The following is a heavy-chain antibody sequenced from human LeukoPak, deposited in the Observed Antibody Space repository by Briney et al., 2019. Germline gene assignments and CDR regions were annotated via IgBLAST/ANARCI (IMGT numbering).Heavy chain of an antibody. CDR2: IRSKAFGGTA. Sequence: PGGSLRLSCTASGFTFGDYAISWVRQAPGKGLEWIGFIRSKAFGGTAQYAASLKGTFSISRDDSKSIAYLQMNSLKTEDTAVYYCTRYYGDYSMDVWGQGTTVTVSS. V-gene: IGHV3-49*04. D-gene: IGHD4-17*01. J-gene: IGHJ6*03. CDR1: GFTFGDYA. CDR3: TRYYGDYSMDV.